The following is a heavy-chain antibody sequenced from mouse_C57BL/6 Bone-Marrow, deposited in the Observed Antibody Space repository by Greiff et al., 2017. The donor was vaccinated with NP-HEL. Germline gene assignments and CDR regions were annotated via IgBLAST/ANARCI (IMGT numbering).Heavy chain of an antibody. Sequence: VMLVESGAELVRPGTSVKVSCKASGYAFTNYLIEWVKQRPGQGLEWIGVINPGSGGTNYNEKFKGKATLTADKSSSTAYMQLSSLTSEDSAVYFCARKGDDGLDYWGQGTTLTVSS. V-gene: IGHV1-54*01. CDR3: ARKGDDGLDY. J-gene: IGHJ2*01. CDR1: GYAFTNYL. D-gene: IGHD2-12*01. CDR2: INPGSGGT.